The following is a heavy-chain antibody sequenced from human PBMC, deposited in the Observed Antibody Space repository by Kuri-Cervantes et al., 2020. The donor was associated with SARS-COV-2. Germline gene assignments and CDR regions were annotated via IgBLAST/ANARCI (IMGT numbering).Heavy chain of an antibody. V-gene: IGHV1-2*02. Sequence: ASVKVSCKASGYTFTGYYMHWVRQAPGQGLEWMGWINPNSGGTNYAQKFQGRVTMTRDTSISTAYMELSRLRSDDTAVYYCARGHENYYDSSGYYLDYWGQGTLVTVSS. J-gene: IGHJ4*02. CDR1: GYTFTGYY. CDR3: ARGHENYYDSSGYYLDY. CDR2: INPNSGGT. D-gene: IGHD3-22*01.